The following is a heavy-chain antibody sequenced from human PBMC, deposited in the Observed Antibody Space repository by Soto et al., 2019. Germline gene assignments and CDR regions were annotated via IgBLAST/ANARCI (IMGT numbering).Heavy chain of an antibody. J-gene: IGHJ6*02. CDR2: ISHDGTYK. CDR3: ASFYGGGRFYYGMDV. Sequence: GGSLRLACAAPAFTFSNYAMHWVRQAPGKGLEWVAVISHDGTYKNYAESVKGRFTISRDNSENTLYLHMNSLRVEDTAVFYCASFYGGGRFYYGMDVWGQGTTVTVSS. V-gene: IGHV3-30-3*01. D-gene: IGHD4-17*01. CDR1: AFTFSNYA.